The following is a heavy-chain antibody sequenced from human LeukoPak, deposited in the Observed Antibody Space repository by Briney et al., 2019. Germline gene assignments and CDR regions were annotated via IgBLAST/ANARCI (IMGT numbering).Heavy chain of an antibody. CDR3: AKWGDYDVLTGYYDSDY. CDR1: GFTFSNYA. D-gene: IGHD3-9*01. J-gene: IGHJ4*02. Sequence: GASLRLSCAASGFTFSNYAMSWVRQAPGEGLEWLSAITGSGGTTYYAHSVKGRFTSSRDNSKNTLYLQMNTLRAEDTAVYYCAKWGDYDVLTGYYDSDYWGQGTLVTVSS. V-gene: IGHV3-23*01. CDR2: ITGSGGTT.